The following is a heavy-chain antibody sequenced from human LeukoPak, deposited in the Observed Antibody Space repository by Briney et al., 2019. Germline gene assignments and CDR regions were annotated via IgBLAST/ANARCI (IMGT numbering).Heavy chain of an antibody. CDR3: ARDGAYYDILTGYHPLDY. J-gene: IGHJ4*02. CDR1: GYTFTGYY. CDR2: INPNSGGT. D-gene: IGHD3-9*01. V-gene: IGHV1-2*02. Sequence: ASVKVSCKASGYTFTGYYMHWVRQAPGQGLEWMGWINPNSGGTNYAQKLQGRVTMTTDTSTSTAYMELRSLRSDDTAVYYCARDGAYYDILTGYHPLDYWGQGTLVTVSS.